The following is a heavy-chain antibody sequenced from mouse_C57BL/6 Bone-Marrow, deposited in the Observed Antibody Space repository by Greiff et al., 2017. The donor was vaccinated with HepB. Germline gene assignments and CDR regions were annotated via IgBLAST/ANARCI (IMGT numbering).Heavy chain of an antibody. V-gene: IGHV5-4*01. Sequence: EVQVVESGGGLVKPGGSLKLSCAASGFTFSSYAMSWVRQTPEKRLEWVATISDGGSYTYYPDNVKGRFTISRDNTKNNLYLQMSHLKSEDTAMYYCARAGTRFDYWGQGTTLTVSS. CDR2: ISDGGSYT. CDR1: GFTFSSYA. J-gene: IGHJ2*01. CDR3: ARAGTRFDY. D-gene: IGHD3-1*01.